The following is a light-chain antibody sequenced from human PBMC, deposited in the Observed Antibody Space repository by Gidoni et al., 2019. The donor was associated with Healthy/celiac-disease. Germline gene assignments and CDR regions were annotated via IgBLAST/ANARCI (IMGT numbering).Light chain of an antibody. CDR1: QGISSY. Sequence: DIQLTQSPSFLSASVGDRVTITCRASQGISSYLAWYQQKPGKAPKLLIYAASTLQSGVPSRFSGSGSGTEFTLTIRSLQPEDFATYYCQQLNSYPPTFGKGTKVEIK. J-gene: IGKJ1*01. CDR3: QQLNSYPPT. CDR2: AAS. V-gene: IGKV1-9*01.